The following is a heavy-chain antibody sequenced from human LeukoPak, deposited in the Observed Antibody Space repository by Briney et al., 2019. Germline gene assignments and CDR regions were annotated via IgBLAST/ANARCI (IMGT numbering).Heavy chain of an antibody. Sequence: PGGSLRLSCAASGFTFSSYGMHWVRQAPGKGLEWVAVISYDGSNKYYAGSVKGRFTISRDNSKNTLYLQMNSLRAEDTAVYYCAKDPLSSSWIFGAFDIWGQGTMVTVSS. CDR1: GFTFSSYG. CDR2: ISYDGSNK. J-gene: IGHJ3*02. V-gene: IGHV3-30*18. D-gene: IGHD6-13*01. CDR3: AKDPLSSSWIFGAFDI.